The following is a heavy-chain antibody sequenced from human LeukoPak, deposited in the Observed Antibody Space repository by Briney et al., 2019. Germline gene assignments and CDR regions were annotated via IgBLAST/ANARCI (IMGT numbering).Heavy chain of an antibody. CDR2: IHYSGST. CDR1: GGSISSNNYY. V-gene: IGHV4-31*03. D-gene: IGHD3-10*01. CDR3: AKDLRLLWFGELGNFDY. Sequence: SQTLSLTCTVSGGSISSNNYYWSWIRQHPGKGLEWIGYIHYSGSTYYNPSLTSRITISVDTSKKQFSLRLSSVTAADTAVYYCAKDLRLLWFGELGNFDYWGQGTLVTVSS. J-gene: IGHJ4*02.